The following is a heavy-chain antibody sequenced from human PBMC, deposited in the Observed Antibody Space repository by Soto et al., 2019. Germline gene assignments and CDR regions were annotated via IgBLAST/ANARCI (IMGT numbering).Heavy chain of an antibody. CDR1: GGSISSYY. V-gene: IGHV4-59*01. D-gene: IGHD3-22*01. J-gene: IGHJ4*02. Sequence: PSETLSLTCTVSGGSISSYYWSWIRQPPGKGLEWIGYIYYSGSTNYNPSLKSRVTISVDTSKNQFSLKLSSVTAADTAVYYCARDVFLGYYDSSGYYYVDYWGQGTLVTVSS. CDR2: IYYSGST. CDR3: ARDVFLGYYDSSGYYYVDY.